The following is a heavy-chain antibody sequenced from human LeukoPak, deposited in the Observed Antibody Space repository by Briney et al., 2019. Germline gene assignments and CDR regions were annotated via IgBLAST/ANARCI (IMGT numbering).Heavy chain of an antibody. Sequence: QSGGSLRLSCAASGFTFSNYWMSWVRQAPGKGLEWVANINQDGSEKYYVNSVKGRFTISRDNAKNSLYQQMNSLRAEDTAVYYCARDFWSGYYTPRGDYWGQGTLVTVSS. J-gene: IGHJ4*02. D-gene: IGHD3-3*01. CDR1: GFTFSNYW. V-gene: IGHV3-7*03. CDR2: INQDGSEK. CDR3: ARDFWSGYYTPRGDY.